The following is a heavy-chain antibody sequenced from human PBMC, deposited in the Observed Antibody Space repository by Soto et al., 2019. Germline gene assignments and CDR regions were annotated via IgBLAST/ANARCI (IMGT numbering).Heavy chain of an antibody. D-gene: IGHD6-6*01. CDR3: VKQAVGSMSSE. V-gene: IGHV4-39*01. CDR2: ISLGGTT. CDR1: GAPISSLTYY. J-gene: IGHJ4*02. Sequence: WETLSLTCAVSGAPISSLTYYWVWIRQPPGKGLEWIASISLGGTTYYSPSLKSRLTASLDTSNNQVSLILSSVTVTDTAVYFCVKQAVGSMSSEWGPGTLVTVSS.